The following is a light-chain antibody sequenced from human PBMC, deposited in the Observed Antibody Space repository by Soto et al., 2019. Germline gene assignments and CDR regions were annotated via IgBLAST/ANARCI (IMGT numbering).Light chain of an antibody. CDR2: DSS. Sequence: EIVMTQSPATLSVSPGERATLSCRASQSVSSNLAWHQQKPGQAPRILMYDSSTRATGIPARFSGSGSGTDFTLTISCLQSEDFATYYCQQYFSYPITFGQGTRLEI. V-gene: IGKV3-15*01. CDR1: QSVSSN. J-gene: IGKJ5*01. CDR3: QQYFSYPIT.